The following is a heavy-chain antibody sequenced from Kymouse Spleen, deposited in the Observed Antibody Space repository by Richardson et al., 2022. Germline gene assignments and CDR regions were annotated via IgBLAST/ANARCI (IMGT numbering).Heavy chain of an antibody. CDR3: TTDLTMVRGVLNWFDP. V-gene: IGHV3-15*01. CDR1: GFTFSNAW. D-gene: IGHD3-10*01. Sequence: EVQLVESGGGLVKPGGSLRLSCAASGFTFSNAWMSWVRQAPGKGLEWVGRIKSKTDGGTTDYAAPVKGRFTISRDDSKNTLYLQMNSLKTEDTAVYYCTTDLTMVRGVLNWFDPWGQGTLVTVSS. CDR2: IKSKTDGGTT. J-gene: IGHJ5*02.